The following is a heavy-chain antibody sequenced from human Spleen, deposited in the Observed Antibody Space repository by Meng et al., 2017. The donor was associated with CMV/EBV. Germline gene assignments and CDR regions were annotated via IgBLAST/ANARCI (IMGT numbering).Heavy chain of an antibody. D-gene: IGHD7-27*01. Sequence: SETLSLTCAVYGGSFSGYYWSWIRQPPGKGLEWIGEINHSGSTNYNPSLKSRVTISVDTSKNQFSLRLSSVTAADTAVYFCARGTGGFGWFDPWGQGTQVTVSS. CDR2: INHSGST. CDR1: GGSFSGYY. V-gene: IGHV4-34*01. J-gene: IGHJ5*02. CDR3: ARGTGGFGWFDP.